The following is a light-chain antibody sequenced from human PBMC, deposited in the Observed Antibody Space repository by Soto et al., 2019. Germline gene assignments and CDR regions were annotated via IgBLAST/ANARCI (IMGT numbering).Light chain of an antibody. Sequence: QSALTQPPSASGSPGQSVTISCTGTSSDVGGYNYVSWYQQHPGKAPKLMIYEVSKRPSGVPDRFSGSKSGNTASLTVSGLQAEDEADYYCSSYAGSNNWVVFGGGTKLTAL. CDR2: EVS. V-gene: IGLV2-8*01. CDR3: SSYAGSNNWVV. J-gene: IGLJ2*01. CDR1: SSDVGGYNY.